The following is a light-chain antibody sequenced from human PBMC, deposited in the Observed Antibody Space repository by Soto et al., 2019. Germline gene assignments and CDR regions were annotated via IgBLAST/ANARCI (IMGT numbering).Light chain of an antibody. CDR1: SSDVSAYQF. CDR3: CSYAGRYTRI. Sequence: QSALTQPRSVSGSPGQSVTISCTGSSSDVSAYQFVSWYQQHPGKAPKLILYDVNQRPSGVPDRFSGSKSGDTASLTISGLKAEDEADYYCCSYAGRYTRIFGGGTKLTVL. V-gene: IGLV2-11*01. J-gene: IGLJ2*01. CDR2: DVN.